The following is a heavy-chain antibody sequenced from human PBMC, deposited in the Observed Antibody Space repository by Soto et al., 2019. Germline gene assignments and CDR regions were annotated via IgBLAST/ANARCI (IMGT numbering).Heavy chain of an antibody. CDR3: ARVGKYYDYIWGSYRYIDY. CDR2: IYYSGST. J-gene: IGHJ4*02. V-gene: IGHV4-59*01. Sequence: QVQLQESGPGLVKPSETLSLTCTVSGGSISSYYWSWIRQPPGKGLEWIGYIYYSGSTNYNPSLKSRVNISVDTSKNQFSLKLSSVTAADTAVYYCARVGKYYDYIWGSYRYIDYWGQGTLVTVSS. CDR1: GGSISSYY. D-gene: IGHD3-16*02.